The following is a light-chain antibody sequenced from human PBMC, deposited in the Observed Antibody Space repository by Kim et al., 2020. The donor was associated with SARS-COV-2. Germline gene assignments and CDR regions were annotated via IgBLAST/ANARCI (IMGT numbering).Light chain of an antibody. J-gene: IGKJ4*01. CDR2: GAS. CDR1: PSVGRN. Sequence: SPGERATLSCTASPSVGRNLASCQHKPGQAPRLLIYGASTRATGIPARFSGGRSETEFSPTISSLQSEDFAVYYCQQYSSWPPLTFGGGTKVDIK. V-gene: IGKV3-15*01. CDR3: QQYSSWPPLT.